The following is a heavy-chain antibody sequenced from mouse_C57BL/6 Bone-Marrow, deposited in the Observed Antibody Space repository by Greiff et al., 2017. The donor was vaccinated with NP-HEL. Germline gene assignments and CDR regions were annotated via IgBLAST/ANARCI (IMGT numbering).Heavy chain of an antibody. CDR3: ARSRYYLFAY. J-gene: IGHJ3*01. CDR1: GHTFTSYW. V-gene: IGHV1-64*01. CDR2: IHPNSGST. Sequence: QVQLQQPGAELVKPGASVKLSCKASGHTFTSYWMHWVKQRPGQGLEWIGMIHPNSGSTNYNEKFKSKATLTVDKSSSTAYMQLSSLTSEDAAVYYCARSRYYLFAYWGQGTLVTVSA. D-gene: IGHD5-5*01.